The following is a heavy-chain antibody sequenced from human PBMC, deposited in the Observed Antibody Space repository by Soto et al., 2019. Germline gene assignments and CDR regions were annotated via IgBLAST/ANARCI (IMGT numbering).Heavy chain of an antibody. CDR2: IIPILGIA. D-gene: IGHD1-20*01. J-gene: IGHJ4*02. CDR3: ARESLDNWNDDY. V-gene: IGHV1-69*04. Sequence: SVKVSCKASGCTFSSYTISWVRQAPGQGLEWMGRIIPILGIANYAQKFQGRVTITADKSTSTAYMELSSLRSEDTAVYYCARESLDNWNDDYWGQGTLVTVSS. CDR1: GCTFSSYT.